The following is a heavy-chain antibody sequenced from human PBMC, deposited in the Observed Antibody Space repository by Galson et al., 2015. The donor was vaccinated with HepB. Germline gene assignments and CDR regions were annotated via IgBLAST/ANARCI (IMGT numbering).Heavy chain of an antibody. J-gene: IGHJ3*02. V-gene: IGHV3-11*01. CDR3: ARAFLGSSYAFDI. CDR1: GFTFSDYY. Sequence: SLRLSCAASGFTFSDYYMSWIRQAPGKGLEWVPYISSSGSTIYYADSVKGRFTISRDNAKNSLYLQMNSLRAEDTAVYYCARAFLGSSYAFDIWGQGTMVTVSS. D-gene: IGHD6-6*01. CDR2: ISSSGSTI.